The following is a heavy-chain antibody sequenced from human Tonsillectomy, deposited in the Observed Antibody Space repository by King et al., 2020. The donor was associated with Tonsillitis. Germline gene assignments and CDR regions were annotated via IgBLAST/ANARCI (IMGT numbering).Heavy chain of an antibody. Sequence: QLVQSGSELRRPGASVKFSCKASGYTVTTNAMNWVRLVPGQGLEWMGWINTNTGNPTYAQGFTGRFVFSLDTSVSTAYLQISSLKAEDTAIYYCARGRGAVAGTSLYYFDYWGQGTLVTVSS. J-gene: IGHJ4*02. D-gene: IGHD6-19*01. CDR1: GYTVTTNA. V-gene: IGHV7-4-1*02. CDR2: INTNTGNP. CDR3: ARGRGAVAGTSLYYFDY.